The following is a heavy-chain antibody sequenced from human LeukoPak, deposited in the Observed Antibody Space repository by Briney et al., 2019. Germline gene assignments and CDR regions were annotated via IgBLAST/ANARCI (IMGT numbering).Heavy chain of an antibody. J-gene: IGHJ4*02. Sequence: ASVTVSCKASGYTFTGYYMHWVRQAPGQGLEWMGWINPNSGGTNYAQKFQGWVTMTRDTSISTAYMELSRLRSDDTAVYYCARDDTDGSSWSEGVYWGQGTLVTVSS. D-gene: IGHD6-13*01. CDR3: ARDDTDGSSWSEGVY. CDR2: INPNSGGT. CDR1: GYTFTGYY. V-gene: IGHV1-2*04.